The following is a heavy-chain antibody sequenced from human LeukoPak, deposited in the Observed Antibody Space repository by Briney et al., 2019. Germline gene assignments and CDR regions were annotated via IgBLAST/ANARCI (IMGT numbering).Heavy chain of an antibody. J-gene: IGHJ4*02. V-gene: IGHV4-39*07. Sequence: IPSETLSLTCTVSGGSISSSSYYWGWIRQPPGKGLEWIGNIYYSGNTYYNPSLKSRVTISIDTSKSQFSLKLSSVTAADTAMYYCVRDSRRTPALSSCWGQGTLVTVSS. D-gene: IGHD1/OR15-1a*01. CDR2: IYYSGNT. CDR3: VRDSRRTPALSSC. CDR1: GGSISSSSYY.